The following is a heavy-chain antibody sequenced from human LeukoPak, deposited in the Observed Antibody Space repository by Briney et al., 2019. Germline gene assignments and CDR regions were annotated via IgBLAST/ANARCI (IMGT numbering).Heavy chain of an antibody. D-gene: IGHD3-22*01. V-gene: IGHV1-18*01. CDR1: GYTFTSYG. Sequence: ASVKVSCKASGYTFTSYGISWVRQAPGQGLEWMGWTSAYNGNTNYAQKLQGRVTVTTDTSTSTAYMELRSLRSDDTAVYYCARAPRRPTMIVVVADYWGQGTLVTVSS. J-gene: IGHJ4*02. CDR2: TSAYNGNT. CDR3: ARAPRRPTMIVVVADY.